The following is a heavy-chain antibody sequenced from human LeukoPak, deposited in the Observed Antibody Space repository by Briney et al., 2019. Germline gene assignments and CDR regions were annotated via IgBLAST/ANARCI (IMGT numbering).Heavy chain of an antibody. Sequence: PSETLCFTYTDSGAYINRLYWLSLRQPPGKGLEWIGYIYYIGSTNYNPSLRGRATISVDTSNNQIYLKLSSVTAADTDVYYGVRRGYIRGSNARHLWGQGTLVTVSS. CDR3: VRRGYIRGSNARHL. D-gene: IGHD6-19*01. V-gene: IGHV4-59*08. CDR2: IYYIGST. CDR1: GAYINRLY. J-gene: IGHJ5*02.